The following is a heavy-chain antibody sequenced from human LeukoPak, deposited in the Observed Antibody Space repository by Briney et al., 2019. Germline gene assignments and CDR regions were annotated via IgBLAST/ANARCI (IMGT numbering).Heavy chain of an antibody. V-gene: IGHV4-59*01. CDR1: DGSINGYY. J-gene: IGHJ4*02. CDR3: ARGRAGGYFDY. Sequence: PSETLSLTCTVSDGSINGYYWSWIRQPPGKGLEWIGYIYYSGSTNYNPSLKSRVTISVDTSKNQFSLKLTSVTAADTAVYFCARGRAGGYFDYRGQGTLVTVSS. D-gene: IGHD1-14*01. CDR2: IYYSGST.